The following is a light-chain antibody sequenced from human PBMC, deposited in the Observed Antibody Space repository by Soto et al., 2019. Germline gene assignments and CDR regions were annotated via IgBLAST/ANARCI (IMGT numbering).Light chain of an antibody. CDR3: QQYGSSPWS. Sequence: EIVLTQSPGTLSLSPGERATLSCRASRSVSSSYLAWYQQKPGQAPRPLIYGASSRAIGIPDRCSGSGSGTDFTLTISSLEPEDFAVYCCQQYGSSPWSFGQGTKV. V-gene: IGKV3-20*01. J-gene: IGKJ1*01. CDR1: RSVSSSY. CDR2: GAS.